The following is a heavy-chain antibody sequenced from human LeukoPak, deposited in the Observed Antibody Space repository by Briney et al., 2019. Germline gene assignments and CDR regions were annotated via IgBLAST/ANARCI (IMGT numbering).Heavy chain of an antibody. CDR3: AKDTAMATIGFDY. CDR1: GCTFDDYA. J-gene: IGHJ4*02. Sequence: GGSLRLSCAASGCTFDDYAMHWVRQAPGKGLEWVSLISGDGGSTFYVDSVKGRFTISRDNSKNSLYLQMNSLRTEDTALYYCAKDTAMATIGFDYWGQGTLVTVSS. CDR2: ISGDGGST. V-gene: IGHV3-43*02. D-gene: IGHD5-18*01.